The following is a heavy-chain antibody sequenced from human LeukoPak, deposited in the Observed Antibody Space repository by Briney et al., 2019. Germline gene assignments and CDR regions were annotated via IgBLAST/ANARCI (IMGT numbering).Heavy chain of an antibody. J-gene: IGHJ3*02. CDR3: AREYDTAMGNDAFDI. Sequence: GGSLRLSCAASGFTFSSYGMSPSGGGTYYADSVKGRFTISRDDSKNTLSLQMNSLRAEDTAVYYCAREYDTAMGNDAFDIWGQGTMVTVSS. V-gene: IGHV3-23*01. D-gene: IGHD5-18*01. CDR1: GFTFSSYG. CDR2: PSGGGT.